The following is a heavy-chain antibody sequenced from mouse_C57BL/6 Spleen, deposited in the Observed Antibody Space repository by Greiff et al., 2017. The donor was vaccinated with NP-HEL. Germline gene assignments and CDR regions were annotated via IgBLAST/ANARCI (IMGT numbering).Heavy chain of an antibody. CDR1: GYSFTDYN. D-gene: IGHD2-2*01. Sequence: EVKLQESGPELVKPGASVKISCKASGYSFTDYNMNWVKQSTGKSLEWIGVINPNYGTTNYNQKFKGKATLTVDQSSSTAYMQLNSLTSEDSAVYYCANGYYFDYWGQGTTLTVSS. CDR3: ANGYYFDY. CDR2: INPNYGTT. V-gene: IGHV1-39*01. J-gene: IGHJ2*01.